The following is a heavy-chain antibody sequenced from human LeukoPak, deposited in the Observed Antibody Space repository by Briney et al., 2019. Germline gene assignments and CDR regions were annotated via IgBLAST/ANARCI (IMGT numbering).Heavy chain of an antibody. J-gene: IGHJ6*02. CDR2: ISYDGSNK. V-gene: IGHV3-30-3*01. Sequence: GGSLRLSCAASGFTFSRYAVHWVRQAPGKGLEWVAVISYDGSNKYFANSVKGRFTISRDNSKNTLYLQMNSLRVEDTAVYYCARVHCSGGNCYYSYGMDVWGQGTTVTVSS. CDR3: ARVHCSGGNCYYSYGMDV. CDR1: GFTFSRYA. D-gene: IGHD2-15*01.